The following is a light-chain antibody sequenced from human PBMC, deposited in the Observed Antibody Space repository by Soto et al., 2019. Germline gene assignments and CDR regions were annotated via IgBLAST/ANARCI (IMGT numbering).Light chain of an antibody. CDR2: DAS. CDR3: QQYQKIPWT. CDR1: QSISSW. J-gene: IGKJ1*01. Sequence: DIQMTQSPSTLSASVGDRVTITCRASQSISSWLAWYQRKPGKAPKLLIYDASSLESGVPSRFSGSGSGTEFTLTVTSLQPDDFATYYCQQYQKIPWTFGQGTKVDNK. V-gene: IGKV1-5*01.